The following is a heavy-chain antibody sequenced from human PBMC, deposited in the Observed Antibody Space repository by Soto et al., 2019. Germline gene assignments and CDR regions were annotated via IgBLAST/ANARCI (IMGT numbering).Heavy chain of an antibody. V-gene: IGHV3-7*04. CDR3: ARENWNYIDYYGMDV. Sequence: GGSLRLSCAASGFTFSSYWMSWVRQAPGKGLEWVANIKQDGSEKYYVDSVKGRFTISRDNAKNSLYLKMNSLRAEDTAVYYCARENWNYIDYYGMDVWGQGTTVTVSS. CDR1: GFTFSSYW. J-gene: IGHJ6*02. D-gene: IGHD1-7*01. CDR2: IKQDGSEK.